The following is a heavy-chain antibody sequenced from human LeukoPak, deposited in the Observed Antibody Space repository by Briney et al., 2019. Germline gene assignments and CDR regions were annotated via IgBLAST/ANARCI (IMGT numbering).Heavy chain of an antibody. Sequence: GGSLRLSCAASGFTFSSYAMSWVRQAPGKGLEWVSAISGSGGSTYYADSVKGRFTISRDNSKNTLYLQMNSLRAEDTAVYYCARVVVAATQHIDYWGQGTLVTVSS. J-gene: IGHJ4*02. CDR2: ISGSGGST. CDR1: GFTFSSYA. D-gene: IGHD2-15*01. CDR3: ARVVVAATQHIDY. V-gene: IGHV3-23*01.